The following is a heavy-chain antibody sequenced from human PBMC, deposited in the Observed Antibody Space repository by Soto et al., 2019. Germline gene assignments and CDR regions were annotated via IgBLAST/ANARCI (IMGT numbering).Heavy chain of an antibody. V-gene: IGHV4-59*01. J-gene: IGHJ4*02. CDR1: GGSISSYY. D-gene: IGHD5-12*01. CDR3: AGGYDLDYFDY. CDR2: IYYSGST. Sequence: PWETLSLTCTVSGGSISSYYWSWIRQPPGKGLEWIGYIYYSGSTNYNPSLKSRVTISVDTSKNQFSLKLSSVTAADTAVYYCAGGYDLDYFDYWGQGTLVTVSS.